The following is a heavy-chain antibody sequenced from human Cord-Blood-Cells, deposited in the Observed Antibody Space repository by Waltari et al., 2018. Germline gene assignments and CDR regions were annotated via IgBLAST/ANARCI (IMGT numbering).Heavy chain of an antibody. Sequence: QVQLVQSGAEVKKPGASVKVSCKASGYTFPSYAMHWVRQAPAQRLEWMGWINAGNGNTKYSQKFQGRVTITRDTSASTAYMELSSLRSEDTAVYYCARKWYTMVRGVIMADWYFDLWGRGTLVTVSS. CDR3: ARKWYTMVRGVIMADWYFDL. J-gene: IGHJ2*01. CDR1: GYTFPSYA. CDR2: INAGNGNT. V-gene: IGHV1-3*01. D-gene: IGHD3-10*01.